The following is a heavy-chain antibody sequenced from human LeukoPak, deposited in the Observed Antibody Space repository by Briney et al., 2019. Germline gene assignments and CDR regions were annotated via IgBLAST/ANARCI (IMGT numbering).Heavy chain of an antibody. CDR1: GGSISSGGYY. CDR3: ARDREVDAFDI. V-gene: IGHV4-31*03. J-gene: IGHJ3*02. Sequence: PSETLSLTCTVSGGSISSGGYYWSWIRQHPGKGLEWIGYIYYSGSTYYNPPLKSRVTISVDTSKNQFSLKLSSVTAADTAVYYCARDREVDAFDIWGQGTMVTVSS. CDR2: IYYSGST.